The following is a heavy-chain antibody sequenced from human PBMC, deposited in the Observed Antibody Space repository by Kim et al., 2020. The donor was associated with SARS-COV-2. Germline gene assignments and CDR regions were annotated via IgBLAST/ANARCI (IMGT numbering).Heavy chain of an antibody. CDR3: ATGVGDYDSSGYYY. Sequence: SVKVSCKASGGTFSSYAISWVRQAPGQGLEWMGGIIPIFGTANYAQKFQGRVTITADKSTSTAYMELSSLRSEDTAVYYCATGVGDYDSSGYYYWGQGTLVTVSS. V-gene: IGHV1-69*06. J-gene: IGHJ4*02. CDR2: IIPIFGTA. D-gene: IGHD3-22*01. CDR1: GGTFSSYA.